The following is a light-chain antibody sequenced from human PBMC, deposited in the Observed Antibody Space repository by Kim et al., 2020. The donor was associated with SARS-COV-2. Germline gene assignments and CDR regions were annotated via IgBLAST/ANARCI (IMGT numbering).Light chain of an antibody. CDR3: NSRDSSGNVV. V-gene: IGLV3-19*01. Sequence: SYELTQDPAVSVALGQTVRITCQGDSLRSYYASWYQQKPGQAPVLVIYGKNNRPSGIPDRFSGSSSGNTASLTITGAQAEDEADYYCNSRDSSGNVVFAG. J-gene: IGLJ2*01. CDR1: SLRSYY. CDR2: GKN.